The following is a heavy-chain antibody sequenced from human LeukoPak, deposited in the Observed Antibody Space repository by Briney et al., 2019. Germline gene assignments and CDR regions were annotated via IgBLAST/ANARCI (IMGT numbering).Heavy chain of an antibody. CDR2: ISGSGGST. J-gene: IGHJ4*02. Sequence: PGGSLRLSCAASGFTFSSYAMSWVRQAPGKGLEWVSAISGSGGSTYYADSVKGRFTISRDNSKNTPYLQMNSLRAEDTAVYYCAKDVSDIVVVVAATFDYWGQGTLVTVSS. D-gene: IGHD2-15*01. CDR3: AKDVSDIVVVVAATFDY. CDR1: GFTFSSYA. V-gene: IGHV3-23*01.